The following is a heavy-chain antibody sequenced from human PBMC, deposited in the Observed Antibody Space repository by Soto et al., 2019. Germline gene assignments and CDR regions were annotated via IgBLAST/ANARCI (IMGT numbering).Heavy chain of an antibody. CDR3: ATIQQDIVVVPADISWFDP. CDR1: GYTLTELS. D-gene: IGHD2-2*02. V-gene: IGHV1-24*01. Sequence: ASGKVSCKVSGYTLTELSMHWVRQAPGKGLEWMGGFDPEDGETIYAQKFQGRVTMTEDTSTDTAYMELSSLRSEDTAVYYCATIQQDIVVVPADISWFDPWGQGTLVTVSS. CDR2: FDPEDGET. J-gene: IGHJ5*02.